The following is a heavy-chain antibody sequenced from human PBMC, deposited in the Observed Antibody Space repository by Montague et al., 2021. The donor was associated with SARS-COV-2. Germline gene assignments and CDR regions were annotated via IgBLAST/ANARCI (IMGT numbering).Heavy chain of an antibody. Sequence: VKPTQTLTLTCTFSGFSLSTSGVCVGWIRQPPGKSLEWLALIXXXXDXPYSPSLKSRLTITKDTSKNQVVLTMTNMDPVDTATYYCAHSYGDYLFDYWGQGTLVTVSS. CDR3: AHSYGDYLFDY. J-gene: IGHJ4*02. CDR1: GFSLSTSGVC. CDR2: IXXXXDX. D-gene: IGHD4-17*01. V-gene: IGHV2-5*02.